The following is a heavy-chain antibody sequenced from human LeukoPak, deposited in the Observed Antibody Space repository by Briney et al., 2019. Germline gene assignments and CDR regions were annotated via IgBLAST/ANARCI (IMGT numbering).Heavy chain of an antibody. CDR2: IFYSGST. CDR3: ARSSVVVSVTPRFDP. D-gene: IGHD2-15*01. V-gene: IGHV4-30-4*08. CDR1: GGSISSGDYY. Sequence: SETLSLTCTVSGGSISSGDYYWSWIRQPPGRGLEWIGYIFYSGSTYYNPSLKSRVSISVDTSKNQFSLKLSSVTAADTAVYYCARSSVVVSVTPRFDPWGQGTLVTVSS. J-gene: IGHJ5*02.